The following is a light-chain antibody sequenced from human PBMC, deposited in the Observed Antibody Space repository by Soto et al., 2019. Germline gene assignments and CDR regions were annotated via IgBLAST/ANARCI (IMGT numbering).Light chain of an antibody. CDR3: NSYTRSRSYV. CDR1: SSDVGGYNY. CDR2: EVS. Sequence: QSVLTQPASVSGSPGQSITISCTGTSSDVGGYNYVSWYQQHPGKAPKVIIFEVSNRPSGVSNRFSGSKSGNTASLTISGILAEDEADYYCNSYTRSRSYVFGTGTKLTVL. V-gene: IGLV2-14*01. J-gene: IGLJ1*01.